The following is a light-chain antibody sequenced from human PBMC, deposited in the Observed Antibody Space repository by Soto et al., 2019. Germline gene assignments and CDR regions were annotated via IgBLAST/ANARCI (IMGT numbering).Light chain of an antibody. V-gene: IGLV2-23*02. CDR3: CSYAGSRWM. CDR2: EVY. J-gene: IGLJ3*02. Sequence: QSALTQPASVSGSPEQSITFSCTGSSDDIGSFNLVSWYQQYPGKAPKLILYEVYKRPLGVSDRFSGSKSGSTASLTISGLQAEDEADYHCCSYAGSRWMFGGGTKLTVL. CDR1: SDDIGSFNL.